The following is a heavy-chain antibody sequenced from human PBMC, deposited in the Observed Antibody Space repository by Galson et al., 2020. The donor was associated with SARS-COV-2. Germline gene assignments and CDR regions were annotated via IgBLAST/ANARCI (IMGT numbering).Heavy chain of an antibody. Sequence: GESLKISCKGSGYSFTSYWIGWVRQMPGKGLEWTGIIYPGDSDTRYSPSFQGQVTISADKSISTAYLQWSSLKASDTAMYYCARQRDYGDYGMDVWGQGTTVTVSS. V-gene: IGHV5-51*01. CDR2: IYPGDSDT. D-gene: IGHD4-17*01. CDR1: GYSFTSYW. CDR3: ARQRDYGDYGMDV. J-gene: IGHJ6*02.